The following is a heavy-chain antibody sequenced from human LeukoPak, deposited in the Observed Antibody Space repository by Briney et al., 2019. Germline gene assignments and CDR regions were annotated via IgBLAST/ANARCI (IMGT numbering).Heavy chain of an antibody. J-gene: IGHJ4*02. D-gene: IGHD5-24*01. CDR3: AKDWGPGGWLQLVKLDY. V-gene: IGHV3-23*01. CDR2: ISGSGGST. Sequence: GGSLRLPCAASGFTFSSYAMSWVRQAPGKGLEWVSAISGSGGSTYYADSVKGRFTISRDNSKNTLYLQMNSLRAEDTAVYYCAKDWGPGGWLQLVKLDYWGQGTLVTVSS. CDR1: GFTFSSYA.